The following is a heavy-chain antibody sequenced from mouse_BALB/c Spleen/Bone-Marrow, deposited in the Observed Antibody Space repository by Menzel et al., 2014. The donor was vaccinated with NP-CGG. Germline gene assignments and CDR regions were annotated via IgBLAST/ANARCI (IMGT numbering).Heavy chain of an antibody. V-gene: IGHV2-9*02. CDR2: IWAGGST. D-gene: IGHD1-1*01. Sequence: QVQLKESGPGLVAPSQCLSITCTVSGFSLTSYGVHWVRQPPGKGLEWLGVIWAGGSTNYNSALMSRLSISKDNSKSQVFLKMNSLQTDDTAMYYCARVPLFRYGSSYGMDYWGQGTSVTVSS. CDR1: GFSLTSYG. CDR3: ARVPLFRYGSSYGMDY. J-gene: IGHJ4*01.